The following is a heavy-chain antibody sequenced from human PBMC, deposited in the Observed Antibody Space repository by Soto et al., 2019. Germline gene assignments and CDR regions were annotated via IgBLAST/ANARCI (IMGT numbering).Heavy chain of an antibody. Sequence: EASVKVSCKASGYTFTSYAMHWVRQAPGQRLEWMGWINAGNGNTKYSQKFQGRVTITRDTSASTAYMELSSLRSEDTAVYYCATKGRWYVGYYYYGMDVWGQGTTVTVSS. V-gene: IGHV1-3*01. CDR1: GYTFTSYA. CDR2: INAGNGNT. D-gene: IGHD6-13*01. CDR3: ATKGRWYVGYYYYGMDV. J-gene: IGHJ6*02.